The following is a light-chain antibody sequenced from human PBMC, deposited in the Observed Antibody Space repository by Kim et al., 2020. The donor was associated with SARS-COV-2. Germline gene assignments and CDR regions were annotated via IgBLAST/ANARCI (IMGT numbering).Light chain of an antibody. V-gene: IGLV2-14*03. CDR1: SSDVGGYNY. J-gene: IGLJ1*01. Sequence: QSALTQPASVSGSPGQSITISCTGTSSDVGGYNYVSWYQQHPGKAPKLMIYDVSNRPSGVSNRFSGSKSGNTASLTISGLQAEGEADYYCSSYTSSSTLGGYVFGTGTKVTVL. CDR2: DVS. CDR3: SSYTSSSTLGGYV.